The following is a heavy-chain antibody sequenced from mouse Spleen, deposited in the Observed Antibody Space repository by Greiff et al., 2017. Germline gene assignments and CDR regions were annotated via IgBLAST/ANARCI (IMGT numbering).Heavy chain of an antibody. J-gene: IGHJ4*01. CDR1: GYTFTSYW. D-gene: IGHD2-14*01. CDR2: INPSSGYT. V-gene: IGHV1-7*01. Sequence: QVHVKQSGAELAKPGASVKLSCKASGYTFTSYWMHWVKQRPGQGLEWIGYINPSSGYTKYNQKFKDKATLTADKSSSTAYMQLSSLTYEDSAVYYCAIYRYDDGYAMDYWGQGTSVTVSS. CDR3: AIYRYDDGYAMDY.